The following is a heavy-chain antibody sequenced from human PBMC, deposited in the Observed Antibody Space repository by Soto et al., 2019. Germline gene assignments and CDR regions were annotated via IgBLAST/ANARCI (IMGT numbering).Heavy chain of an antibody. CDR1: GFTFSSYA. CDR3: ARTLYYYDSSGYYRDRHDAFDI. J-gene: IGHJ3*02. Sequence: QPGGSLRLSCAASGFTFSSYAMHWVRQAPGKGLEWVAVISYDGSNKYYADSVKGRFTISRDNSKNTLYLQMNSLRAEDTAVYYCARTLYYYDSSGYYRDRHDAFDIWGQGTMVTVSS. D-gene: IGHD3-22*01. CDR2: ISYDGSNK. V-gene: IGHV3-30-3*01.